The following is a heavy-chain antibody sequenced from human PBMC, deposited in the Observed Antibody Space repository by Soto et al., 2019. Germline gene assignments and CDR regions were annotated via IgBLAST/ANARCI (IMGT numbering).Heavy chain of an antibody. J-gene: IGHJ5*02. CDR3: ARDRPYTYYDILTGYYYPGHWFDP. D-gene: IGHD3-9*01. CDR2: INAGNGNT. Sequence: ASVKVSCKASGYTFTSYAMHWVRQAPGQRLEWMGWINAGNGNTKYSQKFQGRVTITRDTSASTAYMELSSLRSEDTAVYYCARDRPYTYYDILTGYYYPGHWFDPWGQGTLVTVSS. CDR1: GYTFTSYA. V-gene: IGHV1-3*01.